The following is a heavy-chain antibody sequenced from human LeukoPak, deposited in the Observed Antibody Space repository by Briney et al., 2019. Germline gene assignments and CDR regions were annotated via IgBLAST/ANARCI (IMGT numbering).Heavy chain of an antibody. Sequence: GGSLRLSCAASGFTFSSYAMHWVRQAPGKGLEWVAVISYDGSNKYYADSVRGRFTISRDNSKNTLYLQMNSLRAEDTAVYYCASPYSGSHALGIWGQGTMVTVSS. V-gene: IGHV3-30-3*01. D-gene: IGHD1-26*01. J-gene: IGHJ3*02. CDR3: ASPYSGSHALGI. CDR2: ISYDGSNK. CDR1: GFTFSSYA.